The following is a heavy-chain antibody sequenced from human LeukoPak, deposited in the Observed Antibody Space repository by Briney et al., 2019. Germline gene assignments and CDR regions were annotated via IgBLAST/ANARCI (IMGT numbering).Heavy chain of an antibody. V-gene: IGHV3-11*03. CDR2: ISGSSGYT. CDR1: GLTFSDYY. CDR3: ATVSYYVFDY. Sequence: GGSLRLSCAASGLTFSDYYMSWIRQAPGKGLEWVSYISGSSGYTNYAASVKGRFTISRDNAKNSLYLQMNNLRAEDTAICYCATVSYYVFDYWGQGTLVTVSS. D-gene: IGHD3-10*02. J-gene: IGHJ4*02.